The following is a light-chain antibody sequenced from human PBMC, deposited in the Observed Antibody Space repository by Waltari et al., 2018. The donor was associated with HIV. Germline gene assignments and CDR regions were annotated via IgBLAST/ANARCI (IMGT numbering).Light chain of an antibody. J-gene: IGLJ1*01. CDR1: SSNIGSHA. Sequence: QSVLTQPPSASGTPGQRVTISCSGSSSNIGSHAVNWYQQLPGTAPKLLIYSNNQRPSGVPDRFSGSKSGTSASLAISGLQSDDEADYYCAAWDDSLNDSYVFGPGTKVTVL. CDR2: SNN. CDR3: AAWDDSLNDSYV. V-gene: IGLV1-44*01.